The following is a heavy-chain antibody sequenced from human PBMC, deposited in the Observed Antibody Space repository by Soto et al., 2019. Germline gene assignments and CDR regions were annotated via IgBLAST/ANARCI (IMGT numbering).Heavy chain of an antibody. Sequence: LETLSLTCSVSGGFVSSSSYSWGWVRQSPGKGLEWIGTMYSSENTYYNPSLLSRVTISVDTSKNEFSLRLSSVTAADTAVYYCARLNGYCISTNCHGYYGMDVWGQGTTVTVSS. J-gene: IGHJ6*02. CDR1: GGFVSSSSYS. CDR3: ARLNGYCISTNCHGYYGMDV. D-gene: IGHD2-2*03. V-gene: IGHV4-39*01. CDR2: MYSSENT.